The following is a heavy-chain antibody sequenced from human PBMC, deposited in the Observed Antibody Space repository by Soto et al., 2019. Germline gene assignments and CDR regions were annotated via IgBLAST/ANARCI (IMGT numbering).Heavy chain of an antibody. J-gene: IGHJ5*02. CDR3: ARVVPGAEAWFGP. D-gene: IGHD2-2*01. CDR2: ISLYSDGT. CDR1: GYTFSNYG. V-gene: IGHV1-18*01. Sequence: QVQLVQSGGEVKRPGASVKVSCKTSGYTFSNYGITWVRQAPGQPLAWLGWISLYSDGTSYAQKFQGRVSMTTDTSTTTAYTERRSLRSDDTAVYYCARVVPGAEAWFGPWGQGTLVTVSS.